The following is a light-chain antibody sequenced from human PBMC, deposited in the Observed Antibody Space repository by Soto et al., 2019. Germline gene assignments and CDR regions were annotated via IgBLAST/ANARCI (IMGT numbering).Light chain of an antibody. Sequence: EIVLTQSPGTLSLSPGERATLSCRASQSVSSSYLAWYQQKTGQAPRLLIYGASSRATGIPDRFSGSGSGTDVSVTISSLEPEDFEVYYCQLYGRLRTFGQWTKVEIK. CDR3: QLYGRLRT. CDR1: QSVSSSY. CDR2: GAS. V-gene: IGKV3-20*01. J-gene: IGKJ1*01.